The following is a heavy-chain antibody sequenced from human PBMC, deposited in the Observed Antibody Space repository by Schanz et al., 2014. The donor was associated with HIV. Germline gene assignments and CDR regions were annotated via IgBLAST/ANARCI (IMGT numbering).Heavy chain of an antibody. CDR3: AKDKSRHTYSSSSIFDP. CDR2: ISESGGRT. D-gene: IGHD6-13*01. Sequence: EVQLVESGGGLVQPGGSLRLSCAASGFTFSNYAMSWVRQAPGKGLEWVSSISESGGRTYYADSVNGRFTISRDNSKNTLYLQMNSLRPEDTAVYYCAKDKSRHTYSSSSIFDPWGQGTLVTVSS. V-gene: IGHV3-23*04. CDR1: GFTFSNYA. J-gene: IGHJ5*02.